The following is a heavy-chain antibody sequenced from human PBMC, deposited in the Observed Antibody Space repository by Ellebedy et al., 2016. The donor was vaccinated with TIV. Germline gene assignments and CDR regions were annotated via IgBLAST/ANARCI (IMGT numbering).Heavy chain of an antibody. V-gene: IGHV1-18*01. CDR3: ARVDGSGSYSIFDY. J-gene: IGHJ4*02. Sequence: AASVKVSCKASGYTFTSYGISWVRQAPGQGLEWMGWISAYNGNTNYAQKLQGRVTMTTDTSTSTAYMELRSLRSDDTAVYYCARVDGSGSYSIFDYWGQGTLVTVSS. CDR2: ISAYNGNT. CDR1: GYTFTSYG. D-gene: IGHD3-10*01.